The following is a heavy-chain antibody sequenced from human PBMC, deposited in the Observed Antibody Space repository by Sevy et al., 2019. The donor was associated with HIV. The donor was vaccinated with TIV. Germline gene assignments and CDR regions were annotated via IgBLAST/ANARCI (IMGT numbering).Heavy chain of an antibody. Sequence: GGSLRLSCAASGFTFSNAWMSWVRQAPGKGLEWVGRIKSKTDGGTTDYAAPVKGRFTISRDDSKNTLYLQMNSLKTEDTAVYYCTTGPRREVSYYYYYMDVWGKGTTVTVSS. CDR2: IKSKTDGGTT. CDR1: GFTFSNAW. CDR3: TTGPRREVSYYYYYMDV. V-gene: IGHV3-15*01. J-gene: IGHJ6*03.